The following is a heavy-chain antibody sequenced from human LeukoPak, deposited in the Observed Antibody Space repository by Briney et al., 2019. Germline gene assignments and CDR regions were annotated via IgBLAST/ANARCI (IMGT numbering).Heavy chain of an antibody. CDR3: AKSYMVRDWIDP. CDR2: ISGSGVST. V-gene: IGHV3-23*01. D-gene: IGHD3-10*01. J-gene: IGHJ5*02. Sequence: PGGSLRLSCAASGFTFNSYAMTWVRQAPGKGLEWVSAISGSGVSTYYADSVKGRFTISRDNSKNTLYLRMNSLRVEDTAVYYCAKSYMVRDWIDPWGQGTLVTVSS. CDR1: GFTFNSYA.